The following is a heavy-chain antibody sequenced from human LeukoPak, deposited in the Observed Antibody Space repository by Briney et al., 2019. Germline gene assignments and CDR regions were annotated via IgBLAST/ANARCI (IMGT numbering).Heavy chain of an antibody. CDR3: AREPSYTSSWHTSCDY. Sequence: PGGSLRLSCTASGFTFRDYSMNWVRQAPGKGLEWVSSISSTSTYIYYADSVKGRFTISRDNAKNSLYLQMNSLRAEETAVYYCAREPSYTSSWHTSCDYWGQGTLVTVSS. J-gene: IGHJ4*02. D-gene: IGHD6-13*01. V-gene: IGHV3-21*01. CDR1: GFTFRDYS. CDR2: ISSTSTYI.